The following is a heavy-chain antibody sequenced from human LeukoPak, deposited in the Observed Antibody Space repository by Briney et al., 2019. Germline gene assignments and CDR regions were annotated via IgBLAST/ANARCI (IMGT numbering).Heavy chain of an antibody. CDR1: GGSISSYY. Sequence: SETLSLTCTVSGGSISSYYWSWIRQPPGKGLEWIRYIFYSGSTNYNPSLKSRVTISLDTSKNQFFLKLSSVTAADTAVYYCARVAGYYAPHLFDYWGQGTLVTVSS. V-gene: IGHV4-59*01. CDR2: IFYSGST. CDR3: ARVAGYYAPHLFDY. J-gene: IGHJ4*02. D-gene: IGHD3-3*01.